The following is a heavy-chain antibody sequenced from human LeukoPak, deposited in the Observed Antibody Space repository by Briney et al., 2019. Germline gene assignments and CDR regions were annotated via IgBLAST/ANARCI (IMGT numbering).Heavy chain of an antibody. D-gene: IGHD5-18*01. Sequence: SETLSLTCTVSGGSISSYYWSWVRQPPGKGLEWMGYMYFGGGSNYNPSLKSRVTLSVDTSKNQLSLTLTSVTAADTAVYYCTRASRGYSYGFAEYWGQGTLVTVSS. J-gene: IGHJ4*02. CDR3: TRASRGYSYGFAEY. V-gene: IGHV4-59*01. CDR1: GGSISSYY. CDR2: MYFGGGS.